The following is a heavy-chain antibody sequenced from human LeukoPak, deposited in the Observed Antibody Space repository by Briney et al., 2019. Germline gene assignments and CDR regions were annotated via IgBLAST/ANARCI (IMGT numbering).Heavy chain of an antibody. CDR1: GFTFRSYT. Sequence: GGSLRLSCAASGFTFRSYTMNWVRQAPGKGLEWVSSISSSSSHIYYADSVKGRFTISRDNAKNSLYLQMNSLRAEDTAVYYCARRSSIAVAGTDWGQGTLVTVSS. CDR3: ARRSSIAVAGTD. J-gene: IGHJ4*02. CDR2: ISSSSSHI. V-gene: IGHV3-21*01. D-gene: IGHD6-19*01.